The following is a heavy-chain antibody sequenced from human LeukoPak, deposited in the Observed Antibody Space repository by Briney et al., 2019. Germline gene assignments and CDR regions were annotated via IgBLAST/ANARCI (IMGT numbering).Heavy chain of an antibody. D-gene: IGHD3-16*01. CDR1: GYSISSGHY. CDR2: MFHSGST. J-gene: IGHJ5*02. CDR3: ARVRDFYASGDWFDP. V-gene: IGHV4-38-2*02. Sequence: SETLSLTCTVSGYSISSGHYWAWIRQSPEKGLEWIASMFHSGSTYYNPSLKSRVTTSADTSKNEFSLKLSSVTAADTAVYYCARVRDFYASGDWFDPWGQGTLVTVSS.